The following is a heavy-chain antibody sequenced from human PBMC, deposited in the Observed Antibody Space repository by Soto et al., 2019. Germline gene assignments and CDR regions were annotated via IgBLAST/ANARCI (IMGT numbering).Heavy chain of an antibody. CDR1: GYTFTSYH. V-gene: IGHV1-8*01. CDR3: ARRVETNGWNGFGADKYYFDF. J-gene: IGHJ4*02. Sequence: GASVKVSCKASGYTFTSYHIYWVRQATGQGLEWMGWLNPNTGNSGYAQKFQGRITVTSDTSINTVHMELSSLRSEDTAVYYCARRVETNGWNGFGADKYYFDFWGQGTLVTVSS. CDR2: LNPNTGNS. D-gene: IGHD1-1*01.